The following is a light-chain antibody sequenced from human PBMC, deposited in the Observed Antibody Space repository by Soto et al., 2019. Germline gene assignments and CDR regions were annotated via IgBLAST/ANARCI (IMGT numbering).Light chain of an antibody. V-gene: IGKV3-15*01. Sequence: EIVMTQSPATLSVSPGERATLSCRASQSVSGNLAWYQQKPGQAPRLLIYGASTRATGIPARFSGSGSGTAFTLAISTLHSEDFAVYYCQQYNNWPPLTFGGGTKVEIK. J-gene: IGKJ4*01. CDR3: QQYNNWPPLT. CDR1: QSVSGN. CDR2: GAS.